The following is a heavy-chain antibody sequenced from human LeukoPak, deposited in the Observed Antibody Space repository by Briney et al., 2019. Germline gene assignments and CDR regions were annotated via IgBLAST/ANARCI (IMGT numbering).Heavy chain of an antibody. CDR3: ARSRSSGWSINFDY. CDR2: ISYSGST. V-gene: IGHV4-59*01. J-gene: IGHJ4*02. CDR1: GGSISSYY. Sequence: PSETLSLTCTVSGGSISSYYWSWIRQPPGKGLEWIGYISYSGSTNYNPSLKSRVTISVDTSKNQFSLKLSSVIAADTAVYYCARSRSSGWSINFDYWGQGTLVTVSS. D-gene: IGHD6-19*01.